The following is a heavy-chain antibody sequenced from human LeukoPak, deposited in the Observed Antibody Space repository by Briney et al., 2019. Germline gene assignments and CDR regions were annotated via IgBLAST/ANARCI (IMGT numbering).Heavy chain of an antibody. D-gene: IGHD1-20*01. CDR2: ISGWGVST. CDR3: AKDFVRYNWNQRDAFDI. CDR1: GFTLSRYA. J-gene: IGHJ3*02. V-gene: IGHV3-23*01. Sequence: GGSLRLSCAASGFTLSRYAMSCVRHAPGKGLEWVSAISGWGVSTYYGDSVKGRSTISSDNSKYTLYLKMNSLRAEDTAVYSCAKDFVRYNWNQRDAFDIWGQGTMVTVSS.